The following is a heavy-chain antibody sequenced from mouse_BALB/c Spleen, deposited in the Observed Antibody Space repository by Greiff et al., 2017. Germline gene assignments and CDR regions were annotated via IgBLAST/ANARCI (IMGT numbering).Heavy chain of an antibody. CDR2: ISSGGSYT. CDR1: GFTFSSYA. Sequence: EVHLVESGGGLVKPGGSLKLSCAASGFTFSSYAMSWVRQSPEKRLEWVAEISSGGSYTYYPDTVTGRFTISRDNAKNTLYLEMSSLRSEDTATYYCAREGFRGNYAMDYWGQGTSVTVSS. CDR3: AREGFRGNYAMDY. J-gene: IGHJ4*01. D-gene: IGHD3-1*01. V-gene: IGHV5-9-4*01.